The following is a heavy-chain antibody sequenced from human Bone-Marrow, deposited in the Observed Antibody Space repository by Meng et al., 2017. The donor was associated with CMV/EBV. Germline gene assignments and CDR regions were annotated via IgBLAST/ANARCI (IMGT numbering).Heavy chain of an antibody. Sequence: SVKVSCKASGGTFSSYAISWVRQAPGQGLEWMGGIIPILGIANYAQKFQGRVTITADKSTSTAYMELRSLRFDDTAVYYCARSRFWSGYHNWFDPWGQGTLVTGSS. V-gene: IGHV1-69*10. CDR2: IIPILGIA. CDR3: ARSRFWSGYHNWFDP. D-gene: IGHD3-3*01. J-gene: IGHJ5*02. CDR1: GGTFSSYA.